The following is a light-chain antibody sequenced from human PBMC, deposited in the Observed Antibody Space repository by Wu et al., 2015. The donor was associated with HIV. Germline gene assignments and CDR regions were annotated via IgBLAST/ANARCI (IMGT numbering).Light chain of an antibody. CDR2: DAS. CDR1: ESITSNY. CDR3: QQYGASPWT. Sequence: EIVLTQSPGTLSLSPGERATLSCRASESITSNYLAWYQQKPGQAPSLLIYDASGRASGIPDRFSGSGSGTDFSLTISRLEPEDFALYYCQQYGASPWTFGQGTKLEI. V-gene: IGKV3-20*01. J-gene: IGKJ1*01.